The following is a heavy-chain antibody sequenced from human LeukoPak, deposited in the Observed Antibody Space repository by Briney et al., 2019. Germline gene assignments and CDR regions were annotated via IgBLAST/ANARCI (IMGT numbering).Heavy chain of an antibody. D-gene: IGHD6-19*01. CDR1: GDSVSSNSAA. J-gene: IGHJ4*02. CDR3: ARALIAVGAHYFDS. Sequence: SQTLSLTCAISGDSVSSNSAAWNWIRQSPSRGLEWLGRTYFRSEWYDDYAVSVNSRITLNTDTSKNQFSLQLNSVTPEDTAVYYCARALIAVGAHYFDSWGQGNLVTVSS. V-gene: IGHV6-1*01. CDR2: TYFRSEWYD.